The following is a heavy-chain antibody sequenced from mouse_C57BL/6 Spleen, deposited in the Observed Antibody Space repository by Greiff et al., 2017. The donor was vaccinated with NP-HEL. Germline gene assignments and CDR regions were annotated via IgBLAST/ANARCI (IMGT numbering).Heavy chain of an antibody. CDR1: GYAFSSYW. CDR3: APFITTVVATD. V-gene: IGHV1-80*01. J-gene: IGHJ2*01. D-gene: IGHD1-1*01. Sequence: VQLQQSGAELVKPGASVKISCKASGYAFSSYWMNWVKQRPGKGLEWIGQIYPGDGDTNYNGKFKGKATLTADKSSSTAYMQLSSLTSEDSAVYFCAPFITTVVATDWGQGTTLTVSS. CDR2: IYPGDGDT.